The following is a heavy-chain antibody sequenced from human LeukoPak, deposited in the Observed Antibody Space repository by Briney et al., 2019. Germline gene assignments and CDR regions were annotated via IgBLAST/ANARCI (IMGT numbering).Heavy chain of an antibody. V-gene: IGHV1-18*01. D-gene: IGHD1-26*01. CDR2: ISAYNGNT. CDR3: ARTYLVGATTTYDY. CDR1: GYTFTSYG. J-gene: IGHJ4*02. Sequence: ASVKVSCKASGYTFTSYGISWVRQAPGQGLEWMGWISAYNGNTNYAQKLQGRVTMTTDTSTSTAYMEMRSLRSDDTAVYYCARTYLVGATTTYDYWGQGTLVTVSS.